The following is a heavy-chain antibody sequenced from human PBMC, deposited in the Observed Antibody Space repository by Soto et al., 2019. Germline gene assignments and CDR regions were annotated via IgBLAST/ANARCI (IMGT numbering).Heavy chain of an antibody. CDR2: IYYSGST. D-gene: IGHD5-18*01. V-gene: IGHV4-59*08. Sequence: PSETLSLTCTVSGGSISSYYWSWIRQPPGKGLEWIGYIYYSGSTNYNPSLKSRVTISVDTSKNQFSLKLSSVTAADTAVYYCARYCDFGYSSGYYGPYFDYWGHGTLVTVSP. J-gene: IGHJ4*01. CDR3: ARYCDFGYSSGYYGPYFDY. CDR1: GGSISSYY.